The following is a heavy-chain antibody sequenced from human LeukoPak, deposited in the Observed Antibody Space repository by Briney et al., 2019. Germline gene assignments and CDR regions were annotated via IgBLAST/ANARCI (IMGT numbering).Heavy chain of an antibody. V-gene: IGHV4-39*01. J-gene: IGHJ6*03. CDR2: IYYSGTT. Sequence: PSETLSLTCTVPGGSISSSHYYWGWIRQTPGKGLEWIGTIYYSGTTYYNPSLESLATISEDTSKNQFSLTLRSVTAADTAVYYCARQISDYYYYYIDVWGKGTTVTVSS. D-gene: IGHD3-10*01. CDR1: GGSISSSHYY. CDR3: ARQISDYYYYYIDV.